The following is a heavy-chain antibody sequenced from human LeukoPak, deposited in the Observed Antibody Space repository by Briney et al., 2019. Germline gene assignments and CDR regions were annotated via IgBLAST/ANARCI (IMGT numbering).Heavy chain of an antibody. V-gene: IGHV3-23*01. CDR3: AREYSSSSWSFDI. CDR1: GFTFSSYA. D-gene: IGHD6-6*01. Sequence: PGGSLRLSCAASGFTFSSYAMIWVRQAPGKGLEWVSAISGSGGSTYYADSVKGRFTISRDNSKNTLYLQMNSLRAEDTAVYYCAREYSSSSWSFDIWGQGTMVTVSS. J-gene: IGHJ3*02. CDR2: ISGSGGST.